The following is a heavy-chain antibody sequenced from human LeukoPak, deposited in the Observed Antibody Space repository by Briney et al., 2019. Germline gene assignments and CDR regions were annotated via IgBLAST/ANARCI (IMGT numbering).Heavy chain of an antibody. CDR2: INHGGST. CDR3: ARHTWQSLPFAD. Sequence: SETLSLTCAVYGGLFSGDFWSWIRQSPGKGLEWIGEINHGGSTTYNPSLQSRVTMSVDTSTNQISLKMTSVTAADTAIYYCARHTWQSLPFADWGQGTQVTISS. D-gene: IGHD5-12*01. J-gene: IGHJ4*02. V-gene: IGHV4-34*01. CDR1: GGLFSGDF.